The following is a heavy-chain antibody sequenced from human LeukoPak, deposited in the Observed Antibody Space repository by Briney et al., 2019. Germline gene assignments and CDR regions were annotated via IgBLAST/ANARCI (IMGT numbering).Heavy chain of an antibody. CDR2: FDPEDGET. CDR3: ATAAYCGGDCYGFDY. J-gene: IGHJ4*02. Sequence: ASVNVSCKVSGYTLTELSMHWVRQAPGKGLEWMGGFDPEDGETIYAQKFQGRVTMTEDTSTDTAYMELSSLRSEDTAVYYCATAAYCGGDCYGFDYWGQGTLVTVSS. D-gene: IGHD2-21*02. V-gene: IGHV1-24*01. CDR1: GYTLTELS.